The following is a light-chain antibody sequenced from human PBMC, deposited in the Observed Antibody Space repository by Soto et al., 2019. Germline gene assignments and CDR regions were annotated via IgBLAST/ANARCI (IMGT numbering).Light chain of an antibody. V-gene: IGKV3-20*01. CDR1: QSVNSN. Sequence: EIVMTQSPATLSVSPGERATLSCRASQSVNSNLAWYQQKPGQAPRLLIYGASSRAAGIPDRFSGSGSGTDFTLTINRLEPEDFAVYYCEQYDSSPPYTFGQGTKVDIK. CDR3: EQYDSSPPYT. J-gene: IGKJ2*01. CDR2: GAS.